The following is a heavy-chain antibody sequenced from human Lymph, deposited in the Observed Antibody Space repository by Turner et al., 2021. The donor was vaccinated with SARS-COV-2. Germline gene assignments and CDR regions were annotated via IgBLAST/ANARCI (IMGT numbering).Heavy chain of an antibody. CDR1: GFTFSSYA. D-gene: IGHD3-22*01. V-gene: IGHV3-30*04. CDR3: ATLFTIPDYSDSSGYYTDY. CDR2: RSYDGSNK. J-gene: IGHJ4*02. Sequence: QVQLVDSGGGVVQPGRSLRLPCAASGFTFSSYAMHWVRQAPGKGLEWVAVRSYDGSNKYYADSVKGRFTISRDNSKNTLYLQVNRLRAEDTAVFYCATLFTIPDYSDSSGYYTDYWGQGTLVTVSS.